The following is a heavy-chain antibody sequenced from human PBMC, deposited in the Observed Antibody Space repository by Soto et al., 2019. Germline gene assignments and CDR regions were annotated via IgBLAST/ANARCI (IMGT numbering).Heavy chain of an antibody. CDR1: GFTFDSFA. J-gene: IGHJ4*02. V-gene: IGHV3-23*01. CDR3: AEATNDWTYQFDY. D-gene: IGHD3-9*01. Sequence: EVQLLESGGDLVQPGGSLRLSCAASGFTFDSFAMTWVRQAPGKGLEWVSALSGVGDATNYADSVKGRFTISRDNSKNTLYLQINSLRPADTAVYYCAEATNDWTYQFDYWGQGTPVTVSS. CDR2: LSGVGDAT.